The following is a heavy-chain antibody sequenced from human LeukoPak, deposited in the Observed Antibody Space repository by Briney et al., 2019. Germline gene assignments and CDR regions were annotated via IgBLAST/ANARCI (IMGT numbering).Heavy chain of an antibody. Sequence: GGSLRLSCAASGFTFSSYAMHWVRQAPGKGLEWVAVIWYDGSNKYYADSVKGRFTISRDNSKNTLYLQMNSLRAEDTAVYYCARDAGNYDILTGPLGWGQGTLVTVSS. V-gene: IGHV3-33*08. CDR3: ARDAGNYDILTGPLG. D-gene: IGHD3-9*01. CDR2: IWYDGSNK. CDR1: GFTFSSYA. J-gene: IGHJ4*02.